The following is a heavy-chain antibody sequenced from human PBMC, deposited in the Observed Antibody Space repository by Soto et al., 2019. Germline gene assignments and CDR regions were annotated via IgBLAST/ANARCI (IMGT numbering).Heavy chain of an antibody. D-gene: IGHD2-15*01. J-gene: IGHJ4*02. CDR1: EFTFSSFA. Sequence: EVQLLESGGGVVQPGGSLRLSCAASEFTFSSFAMSWVRQAPGKGLEWVSAISGSGGSTYYADSVKGRFTVSRDNSKNTLYLQMNSLRGEDTAVYYCAKEKDSRGYFDSWGQGTLVTVSS. V-gene: IGHV3-23*01. CDR2: ISGSGGST. CDR3: AKEKDSRGYFDS.